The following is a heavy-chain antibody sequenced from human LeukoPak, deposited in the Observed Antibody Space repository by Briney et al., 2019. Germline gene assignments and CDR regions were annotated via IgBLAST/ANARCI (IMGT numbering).Heavy chain of an antibody. D-gene: IGHD6-13*01. CDR3: ARERSSSWYDQASFNYMDV. V-gene: IGHV5-51*01. CDR1: GYTFTGYW. Sequence: GESLKISCKGSGYTFTGYWIGWARQMPGKGLEWMGIIYPGDSDTRYSPSFQGQVTIPADKFISTAYLQWSSLKASDTAMYYCARERSSSWYDQASFNYMDVWGKGTMVTVSS. J-gene: IGHJ6*03. CDR2: IYPGDSDT.